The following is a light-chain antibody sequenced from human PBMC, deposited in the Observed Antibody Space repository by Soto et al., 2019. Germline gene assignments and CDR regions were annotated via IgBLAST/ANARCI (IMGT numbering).Light chain of an antibody. Sequence: IVLTHSPATLSLSPGERATMAXSARQSVSNSKLAWYQQKPGXAPRXXXDGXSSRATGSPDRLSGSGSATDFTLTIRRLEPEDFAVYSCQQYGYSKSPFAQGTRLEI. CDR2: GXS. V-gene: IGKV3-20*01. J-gene: IGKJ5*01. CDR3: QQYGYSKSP. CDR1: QSVSNSK.